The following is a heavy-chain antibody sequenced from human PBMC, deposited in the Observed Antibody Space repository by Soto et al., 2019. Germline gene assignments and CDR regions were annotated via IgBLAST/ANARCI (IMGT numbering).Heavy chain of an antibody. CDR1: GFSFNNYA. D-gene: IGHD1-26*01. V-gene: IGHV3-30*04. CDR2: ISYDGSNI. J-gene: IGHJ4*02. CDR3: ARDGSGGSYLAYHFDF. Sequence: GGSLRLSCAASGFSFNNYAMHWVRQAPGEGLQWVALISYDGSNIYYADSVKGRFTISRDNSKSTVYLQVNSLRAEDTAVYFCARDGSGGSYLAYHFDFWGQGTLVTVSS.